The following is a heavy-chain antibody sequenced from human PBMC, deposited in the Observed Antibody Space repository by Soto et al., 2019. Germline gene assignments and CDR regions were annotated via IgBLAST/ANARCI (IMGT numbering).Heavy chain of an antibody. CDR1: GYTFTNYG. V-gene: IGHV1-18*01. CDR2: ISAYNGNR. Sequence: QVQLVQSGAEVKKPGASVKVSCKASGYTFTNYGFSWVRQAPGQRLEWMGWISAYNGNRNYAQKLQGRVTMTTDTSTGTAYMELRSLRSDDTAVYYCASSSIRSQWRYGMDVWGQGTTVTVSS. D-gene: IGHD1-20*01. CDR3: ASSSIRSQWRYGMDV. J-gene: IGHJ6*02.